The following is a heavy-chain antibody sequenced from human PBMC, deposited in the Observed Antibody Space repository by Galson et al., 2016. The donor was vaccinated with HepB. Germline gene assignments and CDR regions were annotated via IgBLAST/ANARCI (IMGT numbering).Heavy chain of an antibody. D-gene: IGHD3-3*01. CDR1: GFTSTSHW. V-gene: IGHV3-7*03. CDR2: IKQDGSEE. CDR3: ARDFLFAHDL. J-gene: IGHJ5*02. Sequence: SLRLSCAASGFTSTSHWMHWVRQAPGKGLEWVANIKQDGSEEYYVDFVKGRFTISRDNAKNSLYLQMNSLRAEDTAVYYCARDFLFAHDLWGPGTLVTVSS.